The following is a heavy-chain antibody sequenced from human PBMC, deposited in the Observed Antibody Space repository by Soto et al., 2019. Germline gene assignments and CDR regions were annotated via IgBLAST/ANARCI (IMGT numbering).Heavy chain of an antibody. CDR3: ARVEGYCISTSCWGNYYYYYGMDV. D-gene: IGHD2-2*01. CDR2: MNPNSGNT. CDR1: GYTFTSYD. V-gene: IGHV1-8*01. J-gene: IGHJ6*02. Sequence: QVQLVQSGAEVKKPGASVKVSCKASGYTFTSYDINWVRQATGQGLEWMGWMNPNSGNTGYAQKFQGRVTMTRNTSISTAYMELSSLRSEDTAVYYCARVEGYCISTSCWGNYYYYYGMDVWGQGTTVTVSS.